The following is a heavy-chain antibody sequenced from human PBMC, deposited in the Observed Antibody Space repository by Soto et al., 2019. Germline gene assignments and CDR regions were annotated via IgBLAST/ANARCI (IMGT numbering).Heavy chain of an antibody. CDR2: IIPLFGTT. CDR3: ARARGTSWYWFDP. D-gene: IGHD6-13*01. J-gene: IGHJ5*02. V-gene: IGHV1-69*01. CDR1: GGNFTNFG. Sequence: QVQLVQSGAELKKPGSSVKVSCKASGGNFTNFGISWVRQAPGQGLEWMGGIIPLFGTTNYAQKFRGRVTVTADESTSTAYMELNSLRSEDTAIYFCARARGTSWYWFDPWGQGTLVTVSS.